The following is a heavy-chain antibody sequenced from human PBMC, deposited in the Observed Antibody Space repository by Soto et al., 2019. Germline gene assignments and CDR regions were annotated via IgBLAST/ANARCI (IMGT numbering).Heavy chain of an antibody. Sequence: SETGSLAGSVSGGPISSSAYYWGWVRQPPWECVEWVGNIFYSGSTYYNPSLKSRVTISVSTSKMQFSLKLSFVTAADTDVFYCVKLSNSGHNSYFDSLCQRMLIT. V-gene: IGHV4-39*01. D-gene: IGHD3-22*01. CDR2: IFYSGST. CDR3: VKLSNSGHNSYFDS. J-gene: IGHJ4*02. CDR1: GGPISSSAYY.